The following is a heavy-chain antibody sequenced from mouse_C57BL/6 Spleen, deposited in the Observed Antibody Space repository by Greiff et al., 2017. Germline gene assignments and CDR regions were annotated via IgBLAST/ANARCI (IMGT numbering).Heavy chain of an antibody. CDR1: GYAFSSSW. V-gene: IGHV1-82*01. J-gene: IGHJ3*01. CDR3: ASFGLLYPWGFAY. CDR2: IYPGDGDT. Sequence: VQLQQSGPELVKPGASVKISCKASGYAFSSSWMNWVKQRPGKGLEWIGRIYPGDGDTNYNGKFKGKATLTADKSSSTAYMQLSSLTSEDSAVYFCASFGLLYPWGFAYWGQGTLVTVSA. D-gene: IGHD2-12*01.